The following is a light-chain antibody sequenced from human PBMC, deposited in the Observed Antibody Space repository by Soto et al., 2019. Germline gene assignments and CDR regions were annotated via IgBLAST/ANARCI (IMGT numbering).Light chain of an antibody. V-gene: IGKV3-11*01. CDR2: DTS. CDR3: QPYNNWPLT. J-gene: IGKJ4*01. Sequence: EIVLTQSPATLSLSPGKRATLSCRASQSVSNFLAWYQQKAGQAPRLLIYDTSNRAGGIPARFSGSGSGTDFTLTISSLEPEDFAIYYCQPYNNWPLTFGGGTKVESK. CDR1: QSVSNF.